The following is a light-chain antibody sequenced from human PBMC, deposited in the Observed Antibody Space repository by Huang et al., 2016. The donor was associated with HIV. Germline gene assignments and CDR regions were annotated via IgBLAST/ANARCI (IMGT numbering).Light chain of an antibody. CDR3: QQRGNWPPVT. Sequence: EVVLTQSPATLSLSPGERATLSCRASQSVTNYLAWYQQKPGQPPRLLLYDASNRATCVPARFSGSGSGTDFTLTISSLEPEDFAVYYCQQRGNWPPVTFGGGTKVEIK. V-gene: IGKV3-11*01. CDR2: DAS. CDR1: QSVTNY. J-gene: IGKJ4*01.